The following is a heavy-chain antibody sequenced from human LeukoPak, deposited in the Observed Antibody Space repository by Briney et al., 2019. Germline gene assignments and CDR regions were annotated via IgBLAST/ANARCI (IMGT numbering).Heavy chain of an antibody. CDR3: ARDGLSRGVSDY. Sequence: PGGSLRLSCAASGFTFSSYSMNSVRQAPGKGLEWGAASGGSSSDIYYADSVKGRFTISRDNARNSLYLQMNSLRAEDTAVYYCARDGLSRGVSDYWGQGTLVTVSS. D-gene: IGHD3-10*01. V-gene: IGHV3-21*01. CDR1: GFTFSSYS. J-gene: IGHJ4*02. CDR2: SGGSSSDI.